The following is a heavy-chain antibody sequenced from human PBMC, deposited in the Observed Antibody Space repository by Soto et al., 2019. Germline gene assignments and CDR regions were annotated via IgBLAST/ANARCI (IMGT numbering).Heavy chain of an antibody. J-gene: IGHJ4*02. V-gene: IGHV3-74*01. CDR3: ARDLGGYASH. Sequence: EVQLVESGGGLVQPGGSLRLSCAASGFTFSNYWMHWVRQAPGKGPVWVSRINTDGSTTDYADCVKARFTISRDNAKNTLYLQTNSRGAEDTAVYYCARDLGGYASHWGQGTLVTVSS. CDR2: INTDGSTT. CDR1: GFTFSNYW. D-gene: IGHD3-16*01.